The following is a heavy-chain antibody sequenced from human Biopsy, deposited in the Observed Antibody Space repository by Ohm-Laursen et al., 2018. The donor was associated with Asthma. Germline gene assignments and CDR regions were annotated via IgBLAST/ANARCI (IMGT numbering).Heavy chain of an antibody. J-gene: IGHJ3*02. Sequence: SLRLSCSAFGFSLSNFAIHWVRQAPGKGLEWVGVIPKDASTQDYADSVRGRFTMARDNSKNTLDLQMNSLREEDTAVYYCVRDGTDDAFDIWGQGTVVSVSS. CDR3: VRDGTDDAFDI. V-gene: IGHV3-30*01. D-gene: IGHD1-1*01. CDR2: IPKDASTQ. CDR1: GFSLSNFA.